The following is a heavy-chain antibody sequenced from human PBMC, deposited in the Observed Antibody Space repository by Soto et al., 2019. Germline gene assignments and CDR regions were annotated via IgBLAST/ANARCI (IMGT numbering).Heavy chain of an antibody. V-gene: IGHV4-34*01. J-gene: IGHJ6*02. CDR3: ARGSTGIAYYYYYGMDV. CDR2: INHSGST. D-gene: IGHD1-1*01. Sequence: PSETLSLTCAVYGGSFSGYYWSWIRQPPGKGLEWIGEINHSGSTNYNPSLKSRVTISVDTSKNQFSLKLSSVTAADTAVYYCARGSTGIAYYYYYGMDVWGQGTTVTVSS. CDR1: GGSFSGYY.